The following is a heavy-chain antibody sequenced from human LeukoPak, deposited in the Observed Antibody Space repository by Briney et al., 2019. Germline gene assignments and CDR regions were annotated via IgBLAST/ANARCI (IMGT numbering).Heavy chain of an antibody. CDR2: IYYSGST. D-gene: IGHD4-17*01. CDR1: GGSFSGYY. Sequence: SETLSLTCAVYGGSFSGYYWSWIRQPPGKGLEWIGYIYYSGSTNYNPSLKSRVTISADTSKNQFSLKLSSVTAADTAVYYCARPSGYGDVPGAFDIWGQGTMVTVSS. V-gene: IGHV4-59*08. J-gene: IGHJ3*02. CDR3: ARPSGYGDVPGAFDI.